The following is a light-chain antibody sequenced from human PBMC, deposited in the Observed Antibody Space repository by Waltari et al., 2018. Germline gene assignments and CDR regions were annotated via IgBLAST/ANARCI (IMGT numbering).Light chain of an antibody. CDR2: STN. Sequence: QSVLTQPPSASGTPGQRVSISCSGSSSNIGSKSVNRYQQVPGTAPKLLIYSTNQRPSGVPDRFSGSKSGTSASLAISGLQSEDEADYYCATWDDSLNGLFGGGTKLTVL. CDR1: SSNIGSKS. J-gene: IGLJ2*01. CDR3: ATWDDSLNGL. V-gene: IGLV1-44*01.